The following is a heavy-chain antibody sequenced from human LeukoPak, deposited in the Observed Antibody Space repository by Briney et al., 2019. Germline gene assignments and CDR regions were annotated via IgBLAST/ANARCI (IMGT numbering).Heavy chain of an antibody. CDR3: ARDPPLITMVRGVQE. CDR1: GYTFTNYA. Sequence: GASVKVSCKAAGYTFTNYAIHWVRQAPGQSFECMGWINTDNGHTKYSQVFQGRISITRDTSATTAYLELSSLRSEDMALYYCARDPPLITMVRGVQEWGQGTLVTVSS. J-gene: IGHJ4*02. CDR2: INTDNGHT. D-gene: IGHD3-10*01. V-gene: IGHV1-3*03.